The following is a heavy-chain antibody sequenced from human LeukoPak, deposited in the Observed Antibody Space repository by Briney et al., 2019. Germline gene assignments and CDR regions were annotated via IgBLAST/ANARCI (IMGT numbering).Heavy chain of an antibody. CDR3: ARGHIAVAGHYGAGPSDS. CDR2: LYSGGTT. D-gene: IGHD6-19*01. V-gene: IGHV3-53*01. Sequence: PGGSLRLSCAASGFTVSSSYMSWLRQAPGKGLEWVSMLYSGGTTYYADSVKGRFTISRDNSKNSLYLQMNSLRAEDTAVYYCARGHIAVAGHYGAGPSDSWGQGTLVTVSS. CDR1: GFTVSSSY. J-gene: IGHJ4*02.